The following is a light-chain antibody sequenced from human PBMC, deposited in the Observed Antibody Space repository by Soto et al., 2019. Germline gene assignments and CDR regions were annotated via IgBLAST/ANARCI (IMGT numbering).Light chain of an antibody. J-gene: IGKJ1*01. CDR2: GAS. CDR1: QSVSNNY. Sequence: EIVLTQSPGTLSLSPGERATLSCRASQSVSNNYLAWYQQKPGQGPRLLIYGASSRATGIPDRFSGSGSGTEFTLTVDRLEPEDFAVYYCHQYGSSPQTFGRGTKVDIK. V-gene: IGKV3-20*01. CDR3: HQYGSSPQT.